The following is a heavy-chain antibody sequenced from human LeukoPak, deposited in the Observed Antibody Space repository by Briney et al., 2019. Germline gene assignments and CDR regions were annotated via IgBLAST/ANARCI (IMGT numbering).Heavy chain of an antibody. J-gene: IGHJ4*02. D-gene: IGHD3-3*01. Sequence: PGESLKISCKGSGYSFTSYWIGWVRQMPGKGLEWMGIIYPGDSDTRYSPSFQGQVTISADESISTAYLQWSSLKASDTAMYYCARRMRGYDFWSGYYAPFDYWGQGTLVTVSS. CDR2: IYPGDSDT. CDR1: GYSFTSYW. V-gene: IGHV5-51*01. CDR3: ARRMRGYDFWSGYYAPFDY.